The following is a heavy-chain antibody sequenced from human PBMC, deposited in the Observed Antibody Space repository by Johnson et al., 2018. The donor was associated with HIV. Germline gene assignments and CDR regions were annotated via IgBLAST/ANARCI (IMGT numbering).Heavy chain of an antibody. CDR3: MTMATTHEGYAFDI. V-gene: IGHV3-49*04. J-gene: IGHJ3*02. D-gene: IGHD5-24*01. Sequence: VQLVESGGGLVQPGRSLRLSCTASGFTFGDYAMSWVRQAPGKGLEWVGFIRSKAYGGTTDYAASVKGRFTISSDDSKSIAYLQMNSLKTEDTAVYYCMTMATTHEGYAFDIWGQGTMVTVSS. CDR2: IRSKAYGGTT. CDR1: GFTFGDYA.